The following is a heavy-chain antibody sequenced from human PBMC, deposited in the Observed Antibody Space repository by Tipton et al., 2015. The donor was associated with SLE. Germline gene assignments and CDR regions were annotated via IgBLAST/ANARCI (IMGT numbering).Heavy chain of an antibody. Sequence: LRLSCTVSGGSISSYYWSWIRQPPGKGLEWIGYIYYSGSTNYNPSLKSRLTMSADTSKNQISLKLSSVSAADTAVYYCVRGPKDVWGQGTTVTVSS. V-gene: IGHV4-59*12. J-gene: IGHJ6*02. CDR1: GGSISSYY. CDR2: IYYSGST. CDR3: VRGPKDV.